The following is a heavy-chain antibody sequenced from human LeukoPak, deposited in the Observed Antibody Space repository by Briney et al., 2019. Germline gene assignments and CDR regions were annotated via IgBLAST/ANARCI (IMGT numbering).Heavy chain of an antibody. CDR1: GGSIGSSSYY. CDR2: IYYSGST. J-gene: IGHJ3*02. D-gene: IGHD6-19*01. Sequence: SETLSLTCTVSGGSIGSSSYYWGWIRQPPGKGLEWIGSIYYSGSTYYNPSLKSRVTISVDTSKNQFSLKLSSVTAADTAVYYCARHKGSSGWYGARDAFDIWGQGTMVTVSS. CDR3: ARHKGSSGWYGARDAFDI. V-gene: IGHV4-39*01.